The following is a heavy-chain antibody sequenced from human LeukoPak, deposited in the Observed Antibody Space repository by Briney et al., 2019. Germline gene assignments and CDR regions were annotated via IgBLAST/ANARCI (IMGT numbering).Heavy chain of an antibody. CDR1: GFTFSSYE. D-gene: IGHD5-18*01. Sequence: GGSLRLSCAASGFTFSSYEMNWVRQAPEKGLEWVSYISSSGGTRYYADSVKGRFTISRDNAKNSLYLQMNSLRAEDTAVYYCARDVIQPWLLFDYWGQGTLVTVSS. CDR3: ARDVIQPWLLFDY. V-gene: IGHV3-48*03. CDR2: ISSSGGTR. J-gene: IGHJ4*02.